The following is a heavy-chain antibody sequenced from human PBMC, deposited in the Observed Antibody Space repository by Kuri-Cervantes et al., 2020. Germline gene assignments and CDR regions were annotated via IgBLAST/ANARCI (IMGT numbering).Heavy chain of an antibody. CDR1: GYTFTGSY. J-gene: IGHJ4*02. V-gene: IGHV1-2*02. Sequence: ASVKVSCKASGYTFTGSYIHWVRQAPGQGLEWMGWINPNSGGTNYAQEFQGRVTMTRDTSISTAYMELSRPKSDDTAVYYCARDYCSGNICFSYFDSWGQGTLVTVSS. CDR2: INPNSGGT. D-gene: IGHD2-15*01. CDR3: ARDYCSGNICFSYFDS.